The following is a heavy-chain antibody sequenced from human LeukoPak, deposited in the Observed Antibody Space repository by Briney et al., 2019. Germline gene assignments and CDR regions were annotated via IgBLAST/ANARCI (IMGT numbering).Heavy chain of an antibody. CDR1: GGSISSYY. J-gene: IGHJ4*02. CDR3: ARVSDYSVDY. D-gene: IGHD4-11*01. Sequence: SETLSLTCTVSGGSISSYYWSWIRQPPGKGLEWIGYIYYSGSPNYNPSLKSRATISVDTSKNQFSLKLNSVTAADTAVYYCARVSDYSVDYWGQGTLVTVSA. CDR2: IYYSGSP. V-gene: IGHV4-59*01.